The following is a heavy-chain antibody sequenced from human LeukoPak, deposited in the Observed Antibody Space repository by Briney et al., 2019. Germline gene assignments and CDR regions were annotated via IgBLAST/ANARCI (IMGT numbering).Heavy chain of an antibody. CDR2: IWYDGSNK. D-gene: IGHD5-24*01. J-gene: IGHJ3*02. CDR1: NMHSTPLH. V-gene: IGHV3-33*08. CDR3: ARGNGYGYNYVGAFDI. Sequence: PGGSLRLSWAPSNMHSTPLHSHSLRQAPGKGLEWVAVIWYDGSNKYYADSVKGRFTISRDNSKNTLYLQMNSLRVEVTAAYYCARGNGYGYNYVGAFDIWGQGTMVTVSS.